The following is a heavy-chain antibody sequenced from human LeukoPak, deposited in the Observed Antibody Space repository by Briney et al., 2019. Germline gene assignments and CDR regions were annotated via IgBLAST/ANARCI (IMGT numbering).Heavy chain of an antibody. J-gene: IGHJ4*02. CDR3: ASGKIQHGFDY. CDR2: IYPDDSDT. V-gene: IGHV5-51*01. CDR1: EDSFTRYW. Sequence: GESLKISCKGSEDSFTRYWIGWVRQMPGKSLEWMGIIYPDDSDTRYSPSFQGRVTISADKSISTAYLQWTSLKASDTAMYYCASGKIQHGFDYWGQGTLVTVSS.